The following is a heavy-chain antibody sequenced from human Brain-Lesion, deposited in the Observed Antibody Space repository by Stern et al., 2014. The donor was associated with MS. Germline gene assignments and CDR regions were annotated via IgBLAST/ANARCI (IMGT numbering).Heavy chain of an antibody. CDR3: ARGVGDY. J-gene: IGHJ4*02. CDR1: GFNFSSYW. CDR2: INRDGSDT. D-gene: IGHD3-16*01. Sequence: EVQLVESRGGLVQPGGSLRLSCAASGFNFSSYWMHWVRQFPEKGLFWVSQINRDGSDTSYADSVKGRFSISRDNIRNMLYLRMTSLRAEDTAVYYCARGVGDYWGQGARVTVSS. V-gene: IGHV3-74*02.